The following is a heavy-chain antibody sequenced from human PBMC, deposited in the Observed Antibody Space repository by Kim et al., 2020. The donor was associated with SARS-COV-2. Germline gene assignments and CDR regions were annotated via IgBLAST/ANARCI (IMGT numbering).Heavy chain of an antibody. D-gene: IGHD6-13*01. CDR1: GFTFSSYG. Sequence: GGSLRLSCAASGFTFSSYGMHWVRQAPGKGLEWVAVISYDGSNKYYADSVKGRFTISRDNSKNTLYLQMNSLRAEDTAVYYCAKDQGGIAAAGVDYWGQG. V-gene: IGHV3-30*18. J-gene: IGHJ4*02. CDR3: AKDQGGIAAAGVDY. CDR2: ISYDGSNK.